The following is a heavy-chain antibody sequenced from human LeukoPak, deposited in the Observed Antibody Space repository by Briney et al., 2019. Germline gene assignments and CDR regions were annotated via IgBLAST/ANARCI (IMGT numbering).Heavy chain of an antibody. CDR2: IKEDGSEE. CDR1: GFPFNTYW. D-gene: IGHD1-26*01. J-gene: IGHJ3*02. CDR3: TPEVWELQGASDI. Sequence: PGGSLRLSCAASGFPFNTYWMSWVRQAPGKGLEWVANIKEDGSEEHYVDSVKGRFTISRDNAKNSLYLQMNSLTAADTALYYCTPEVWELQGASDIWGQGTMVTVSS. V-gene: IGHV3-7*01.